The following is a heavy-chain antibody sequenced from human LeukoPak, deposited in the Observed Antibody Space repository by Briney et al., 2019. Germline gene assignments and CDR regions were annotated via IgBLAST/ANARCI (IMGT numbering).Heavy chain of an antibody. CDR2: INPNSGGT. CDR3: ARVGGSGSSNWFDP. CDR1: GYTFTGYY. D-gene: IGHD3-10*01. J-gene: IGHJ5*02. Sequence: ASVKVSCKSSGYTFTGYYMRWVRQAPGQGLEWMGWINPNSGGTNYAQKFQGRVTMTRDTSISTAYMELSRLRSDDTAVYYCARVGGSGSSNWFDPWGQGTLVTVSS. V-gene: IGHV1-2*02.